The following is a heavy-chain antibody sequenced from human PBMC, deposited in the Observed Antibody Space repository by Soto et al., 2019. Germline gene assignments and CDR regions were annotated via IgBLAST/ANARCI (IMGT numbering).Heavy chain of an antibody. CDR3: ARVDYGGWGYFDL. J-gene: IGHJ2*01. CDR2: SYYRGST. CDR1: GGSISSGGYY. Sequence: QVQLQESGPGLVKPSQTLSLTCTVSGGSISSGGYYWSWIRQQPGKRLEGIGYSYYRGSTYYNPSLKSRVTQSVDTSKNHFAHKLSSAAAADTAVYCCARVDYGGWGYFDLWGRGTLVTVSS. D-gene: IGHD4-17*01. V-gene: IGHV4-31*03.